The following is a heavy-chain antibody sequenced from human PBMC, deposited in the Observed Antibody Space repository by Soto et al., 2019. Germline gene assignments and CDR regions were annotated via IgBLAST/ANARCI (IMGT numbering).Heavy chain of an antibody. D-gene: IGHD2-15*01. CDR2: INPSGGST. J-gene: IGHJ5*02. V-gene: IGHV1-46*01. Sequence: QVQLVQSGAEVKKPGASVKVSCKASGYTFTSYYMHWVRQAPGQGLEWMGIINPSGGSTSYAQKFQGRVTMTGDTSTSTVYMELSSMRSEETAVYYCARDSGPQYYCSCGSCYPGWFDPWVQGTLVTVSS. CDR3: ARDSGPQYYCSCGSCYPGWFDP. CDR1: GYTFTSYY.